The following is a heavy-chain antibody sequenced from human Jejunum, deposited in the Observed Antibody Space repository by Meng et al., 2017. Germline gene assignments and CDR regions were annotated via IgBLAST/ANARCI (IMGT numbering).Heavy chain of an antibody. CDR2: ANT. CDR3: ARDSMGSLDY. J-gene: IGHJ4*02. Sequence: QVQLQGSGPGLVRPPETLSLICTVSGGSVGRAGYQWGWIRQPPGRGLEWIGYANTNYNPSLKRRVTISLDTSRNLFSLSLTSVTAADTAVYYCARDSMGSLDYWGQGILVTVSS. CDR1: GGSVGRAGYQ. D-gene: IGHD1-26*01. V-gene: IGHV4-61*08.